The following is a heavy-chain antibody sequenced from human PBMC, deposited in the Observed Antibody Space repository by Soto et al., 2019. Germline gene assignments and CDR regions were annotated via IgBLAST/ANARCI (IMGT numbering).Heavy chain of an antibody. CDR3: ARELGSLGNFGNNYGLDG. V-gene: IGHV1-2*02. D-gene: IGHD1-7*01. CDR2: INPNRGGT. J-gene: IGHJ6*02. CDR1: GYPFTDYY. Sequence: ASVKVSCKASGYPFTDYYIHWVRQAPGQGLDWLGWINPNRGGTEYEQNLQGRGTITRDTTIMPAYLEVTSLTSDDTAIYYCARELGSLGNFGNNYGLDGWGQGTTATVS.